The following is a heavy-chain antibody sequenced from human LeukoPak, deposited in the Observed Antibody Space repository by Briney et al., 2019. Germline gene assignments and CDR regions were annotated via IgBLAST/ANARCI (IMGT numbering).Heavy chain of an antibody. D-gene: IGHD3-10*01. Sequence: PRGSLRLSCAASGFTFSNYAIHWVRQAPGKGLEWVAIISYDGTNKYYADSVKGRFTISRDNSKNTLYLQMNSLRAEDTAVYYCARDHNGSGNYYATSYDFDYWGQGTLVTVSS. CDR2: ISYDGTNK. V-gene: IGHV3-30*04. CDR3: ARDHNGSGNYYATSYDFDY. J-gene: IGHJ4*02. CDR1: GFTFSNYA.